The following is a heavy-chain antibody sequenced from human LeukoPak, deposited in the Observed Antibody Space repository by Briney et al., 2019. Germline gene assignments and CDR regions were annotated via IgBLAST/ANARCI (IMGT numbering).Heavy chain of an antibody. D-gene: IGHD4-11*01. CDR3: ARPLFSSNYKAFDL. V-gene: IGHV5-51*01. J-gene: IGHJ3*01. CDR1: GFSSTTYW. CDR2: IQPDDSDT. Sequence: GESLTISCRLSGFSSTTYWIAWVRQMPGKGLKWMGVIQPDDSDTTYSPSFQGQVSISADKSINTAFLQWSSLEASDTAMYYCARPLFSSNYKAFDLWGQGTLVTVSS.